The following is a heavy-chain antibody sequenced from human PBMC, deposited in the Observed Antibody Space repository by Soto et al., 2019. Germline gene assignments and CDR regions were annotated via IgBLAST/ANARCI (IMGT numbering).Heavy chain of an antibody. CDR2: IYHSGST. V-gene: IGHV4-4*02. Sequence: QVQLQESGPGLVKPSGTLSLTCAVSGGSISSSNWWSWVRQPPGKGLEWIGEIYHSGSTNYNPSLKSRVTISVDKSKNQFSLKLSSVTAADTVVYYCVGYYYGSGSHTHVDYWGQGTLVTVSS. J-gene: IGHJ4*02. D-gene: IGHD3-10*01. CDR1: GGSISSSNW. CDR3: VGYYYGSGSHTHVDY.